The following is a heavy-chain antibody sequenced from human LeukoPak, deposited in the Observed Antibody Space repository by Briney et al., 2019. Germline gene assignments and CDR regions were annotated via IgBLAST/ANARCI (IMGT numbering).Heavy chain of an antibody. V-gene: IGHV3-23*01. CDR2: LSGSGDIT. D-gene: IGHD7-27*01. J-gene: IGHJ4*02. CDR1: GFTFSNYA. CDR3: AKDLPGDIDY. Sequence: GGSLRLSCAASGFTFSNYAMSWVRQAPGKGLEWVSALSGSGDITYYADSVKGRFTISRDNSKNTLYLQMNSLRAEDTAVYYCAKDLPGDIDYWGQGTLVTVSS.